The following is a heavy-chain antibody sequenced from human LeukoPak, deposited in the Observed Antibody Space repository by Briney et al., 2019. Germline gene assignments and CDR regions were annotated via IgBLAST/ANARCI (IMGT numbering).Heavy chain of an antibody. CDR3: ARERRGFVDY. CDR1: GFTFSSYA. J-gene: IGHJ4*02. Sequence: SGGSLRLSCAASGFTFSSYAMSWVRQAPGKGLEWVSVIYSGGSTYYADSEKGRFTISRDNSKNTLYLQMNSLRAEDTAVYYCARERRGFVDYWGQGTLVTVSS. D-gene: IGHD3-10*01. V-gene: IGHV3-53*01. CDR2: IYSGGST.